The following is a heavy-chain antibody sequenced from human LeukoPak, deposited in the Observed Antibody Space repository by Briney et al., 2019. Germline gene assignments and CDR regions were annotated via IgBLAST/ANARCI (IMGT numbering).Heavy chain of an antibody. V-gene: IGHV3-21*01. CDR3: ARAPADSGYDWAFDY. J-gene: IGHJ4*02. Sequence: GGSLRLSCAASGLTFSSYSMNRVRQAPGKGLEWVSSISSSSSYIYYADSVKGRFTISRDNAKNSLYLQMNSLRAEDTAVYYCARAPADSGYDWAFDYWGQGTLVTVSS. D-gene: IGHD5-12*01. CDR2: ISSSSSYI. CDR1: GLTFSSYS.